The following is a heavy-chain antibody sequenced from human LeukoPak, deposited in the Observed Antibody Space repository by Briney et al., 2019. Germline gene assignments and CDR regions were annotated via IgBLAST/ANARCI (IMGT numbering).Heavy chain of an antibody. D-gene: IGHD2-2*01. CDR1: GFNVSYNY. Sequence: GGSLRLSCAASGFNVSYNYMNWVRQAPGKGLEWVSRIYNGGSTDYADSVRGRFTISRDNSKNTLYLQMNSLRAEDTAVYYCAKAIPDIVVVPAAIRDAFDIWGQGTMVTVSS. CDR3: AKAIPDIVVVPAAIRDAFDI. CDR2: IYNGGST. J-gene: IGHJ3*02. V-gene: IGHV3-53*01.